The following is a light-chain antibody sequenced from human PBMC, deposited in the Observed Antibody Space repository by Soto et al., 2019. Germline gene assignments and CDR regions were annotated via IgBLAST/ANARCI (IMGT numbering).Light chain of an antibody. J-gene: IGKJ1*01. Sequence: EFVLTQSPGALSVSPGERATLSCRASQSVSSYLAWYQQKPGQAPRLLIYDASNRATGIPARFSGSGSGTDFTLTISSIEPEDFAVYYCQQRSNFGQGTKVDIK. CDR2: DAS. V-gene: IGKV3-11*01. CDR3: QQRSN. CDR1: QSVSSY.